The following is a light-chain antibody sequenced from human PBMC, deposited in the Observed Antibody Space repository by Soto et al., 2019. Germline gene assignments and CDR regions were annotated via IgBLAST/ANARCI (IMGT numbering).Light chain of an antibody. J-gene: IGLJ3*02. CDR2: EVS. Sequence: QSALTQPASVSGSPGQSITISCTGTSSDVGGYNWLSWYQQRPGKAPKLIIFEVSNRPSGVSNRFSGSRSGNTASLTISGLQTEDEADYYCSSYTTNNTPVFGGGTMVTVL. CDR1: SSDVGGYNW. V-gene: IGLV2-14*01. CDR3: SSYTTNNTPV.